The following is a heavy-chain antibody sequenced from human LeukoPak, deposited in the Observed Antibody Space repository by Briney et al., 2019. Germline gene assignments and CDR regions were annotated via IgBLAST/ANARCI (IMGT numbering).Heavy chain of an antibody. D-gene: IGHD5-12*01. V-gene: IGHV3-21*01. CDR2: ISSSSSYI. Sequence: GGSLRLSCAASGFTFSSYSMNWVRQAPGKGLEWVSSISSSSSYIYYADSVKGRFTISRDNAKNSLYLQMNSLRAEDTAVYYCAKDRSCSGYDCGPIDYWGQGTLVTVSS. J-gene: IGHJ4*02. CDR3: AKDRSCSGYDCGPIDY. CDR1: GFTFSSYS.